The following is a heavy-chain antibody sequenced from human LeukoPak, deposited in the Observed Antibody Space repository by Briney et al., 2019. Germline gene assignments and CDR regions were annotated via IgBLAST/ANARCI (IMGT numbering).Heavy chain of an antibody. CDR2: IYYSGST. J-gene: IGHJ4*02. D-gene: IGHD3-22*01. Sequence: SETLSLTCTVSGGSISSSSYYRGWIRQPPGKGLEWIGSIYYSGSTYYNPSLKSRVTISVDTSKNQFSLKLSSVTAADTAVYYCARHVDSSGYWRDWGQGTLVTVSS. CDR1: GGSISSSSYY. V-gene: IGHV4-39*01. CDR3: ARHVDSSGYWRD.